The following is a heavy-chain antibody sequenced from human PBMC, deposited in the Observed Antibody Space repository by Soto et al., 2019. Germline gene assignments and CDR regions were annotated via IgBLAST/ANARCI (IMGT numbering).Heavy chain of an antibody. CDR3: ARDGSSSMDV. CDR2: IIPIFGTA. V-gene: IGHV1-69*12. Sequence: QVQLVQSGAEVKKPGSSVKVSCKASVGTFSSYAISCVRQAPGQGLEWMGGIIPIFGTANYAQKFQGRVTITADESTSTDYMELSSLRSEDTAVDYCARDGSSSMDVWAQGTTVTVSS. D-gene: IGHD6-6*01. CDR1: VGTFSSYA. J-gene: IGHJ6*02.